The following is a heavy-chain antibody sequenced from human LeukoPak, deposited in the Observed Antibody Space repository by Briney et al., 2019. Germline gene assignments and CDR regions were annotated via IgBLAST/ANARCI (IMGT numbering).Heavy chain of an antibody. V-gene: IGHV4-4*02. CDR2: IYHSGST. CDR1: GGSISSSNW. J-gene: IGHJ4*02. Sequence: SGTLSLTCAVSGGSISSSNWWSWVRQPPGKGLEWIGEIYHSGSTNYNPSLKSRVTISVDKSKNQFSLKLSSVTAADTAVYYCARRSYYGSGSPALVHRGQGTLVTVSS. CDR3: ARRSYYGSGSPALVH. D-gene: IGHD3-10*01.